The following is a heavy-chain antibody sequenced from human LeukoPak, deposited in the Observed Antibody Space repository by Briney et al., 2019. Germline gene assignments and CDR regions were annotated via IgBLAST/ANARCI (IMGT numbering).Heavy chain of an antibody. D-gene: IGHD5-18*01. Sequence: KTSETLSLTCTVSGGSISSSSYYWGWIRQPPGKGLEWIGGIYYSGSTYYNPSLKSRVTISVDTSKNQFSLKLSSVTAADTAVYYCARPAMVDTAMVTGWGQGTLVTVSS. J-gene: IGHJ4*02. CDR2: IYYSGST. CDR1: GGSISSSSYY. CDR3: ARPAMVDTAMVTG. V-gene: IGHV4-39*01.